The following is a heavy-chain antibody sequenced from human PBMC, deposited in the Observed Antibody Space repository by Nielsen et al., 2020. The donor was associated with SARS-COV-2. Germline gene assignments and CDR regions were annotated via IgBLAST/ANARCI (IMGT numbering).Heavy chain of an antibody. J-gene: IGHJ3*02. V-gene: IGHV3-11*05. D-gene: IGHD3-10*01. CDR1: GFTFSDYY. Sequence: GESLKISCAASGFTFSDYYMSWIRQAPGKGLEWVSYISSSSSYTNYADSVKGRFTISRDNAKNSLYLQMNSLRAEDTAVYYCARDQGLWFGESLDAFDIWGQGTMVTVSS. CDR3: ARDQGLWFGESLDAFDI. CDR2: ISSSSSYT.